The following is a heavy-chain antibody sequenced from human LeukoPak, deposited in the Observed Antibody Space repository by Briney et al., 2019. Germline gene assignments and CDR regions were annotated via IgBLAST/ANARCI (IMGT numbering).Heavy chain of an antibody. CDR2: INHSGRT. CDR3: ARESSAVAHAMMRDWIDP. CDR1: GYSINFGHL. V-gene: IGHV4-38-2*02. Sequence: PSETLSLTCDVSGYSINFGHLWGWIRQPPGKGLEWIASINHSGRTYYTPSLKSRVTISVDTLKNQFSLKVTSVTAEDTAMYFCARESSAVAHAMMRDWIDPWGQGTLVTVSS. J-gene: IGHJ5*02. D-gene: IGHD6-19*01.